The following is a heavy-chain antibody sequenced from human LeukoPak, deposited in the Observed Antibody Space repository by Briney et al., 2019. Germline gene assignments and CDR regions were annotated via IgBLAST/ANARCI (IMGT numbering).Heavy chain of an antibody. V-gene: IGHV1-2*02. CDR2: ISPNSGGT. Sequence: GASVKVSCKASGFTFSGYYMHWVRQAPGQGLEWMAWISPNSGGTNYVQKFQGRVTVTRDTSISTDYMEISGLTSDDTAVYYCARHDNVGNYPLDYWGQGTLVPVSS. D-gene: IGHD1-7*01. CDR3: ARHDNVGNYPLDY. CDR1: GFTFSGYY. J-gene: IGHJ4*02.